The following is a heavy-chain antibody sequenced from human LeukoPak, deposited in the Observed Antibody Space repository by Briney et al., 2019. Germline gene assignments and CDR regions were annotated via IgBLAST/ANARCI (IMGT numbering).Heavy chain of an antibody. D-gene: IGHD6-19*01. V-gene: IGHV3-23*01. J-gene: IGHJ4*02. CDR1: GFTFSNAW. Sequence: GGSLRLSCAASGFTFSNAWMSWVRQAPGKGLEWVSVIGGSGGNIHYADSVKGRFTISRDNSKNTVYLQMNSLRDEDTAVYFCAKSLSSGWLYYFDYWGQGTLVTVSS. CDR2: IGGSGGNI. CDR3: AKSLSSGWLYYFDY.